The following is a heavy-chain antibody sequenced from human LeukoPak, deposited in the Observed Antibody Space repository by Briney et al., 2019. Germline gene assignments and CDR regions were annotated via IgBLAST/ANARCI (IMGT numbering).Heavy chain of an antibody. D-gene: IGHD3-10*01. V-gene: IGHV3-23*01. J-gene: IGHJ4*02. CDR1: VFTFSSYA. CDR2: ISGSGAST. Sequence: GGSLRLSCAASVFTFSSYAMSWVRQAPGKGLECGSAISGSGASTYYADSVKGRFTISRDNSKNTLYLQMNSLRAEDTAVYYCAKDQEKDHYYGSGSGYWGQGTLVTVSS. CDR3: AKDQEKDHYYGSGSGY.